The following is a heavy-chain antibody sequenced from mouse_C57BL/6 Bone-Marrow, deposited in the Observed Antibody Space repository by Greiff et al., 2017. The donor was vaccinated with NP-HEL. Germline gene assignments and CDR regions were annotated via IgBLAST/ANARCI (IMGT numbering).Heavy chain of an antibody. CDR3: ARKSVRTNWDNDMDY. V-gene: IGHV1-4*01. CDR1: GYTFTSYT. J-gene: IGHJ4*01. CDR2: INPSRGYT. Sequence: QVQLQQSGAELARPGASVKMSCKASGYTFTSYTMHWVKQRPGQGLEWIGYINPSRGYTKYNQKFKDKATLTADKSSSTAYMQLSSLTSEDSAVYYGARKSVRTNWDNDMDYWGQGTSVTVSS. D-gene: IGHD4-1*01.